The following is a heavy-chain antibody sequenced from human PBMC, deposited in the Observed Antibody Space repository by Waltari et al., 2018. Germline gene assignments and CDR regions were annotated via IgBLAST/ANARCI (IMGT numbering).Heavy chain of an antibody. Sequence: EVQLVESGGGLIQPGRSLRLSCAASGFNFDDYGMHWVRQSPGKGLEWVSGISSNSVTRGYAESVKGRFTISRDNAKNSLYLEMNRLRHEDTAFYYCAKGGFDFWSGYFWFDPWGQGTLVTVSS. CDR2: ISSNSVTR. CDR3: AKGGFDFWSGYFWFDP. J-gene: IGHJ5*02. D-gene: IGHD3-3*01. CDR1: GFNFDDYG. V-gene: IGHV3-9*01.